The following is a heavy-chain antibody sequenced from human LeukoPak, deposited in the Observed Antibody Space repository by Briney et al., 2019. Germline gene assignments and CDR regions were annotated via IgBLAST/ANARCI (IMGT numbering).Heavy chain of an antibody. D-gene: IGHD2-2*02. J-gene: IGHJ1*01. CDR2: IRYDGSNK. CDR1: GFTFSRYS. V-gene: IGHV3-30*02. CDR3: SKDDDIVVVPAAIPGAEYFQH. Sequence: GGSLRLSCAASGFTFSRYSMNWVRQAPGKGLEWVAFIRYDGSNKYYADSVKGRFTISRDNSKNTLYLQMNSLRAEDTSVYYCSKDDDIVVVPAAIPGAEYFQHWGQGTLVTVSS.